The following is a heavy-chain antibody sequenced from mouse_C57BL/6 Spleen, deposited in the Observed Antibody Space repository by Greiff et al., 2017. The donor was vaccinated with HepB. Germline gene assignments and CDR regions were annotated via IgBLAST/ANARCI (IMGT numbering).Heavy chain of an antibody. CDR3: AREGGDYDSYAMDY. CDR1: GYAFSSSW. V-gene: IGHV1-82*01. CDR2: IYPGDGDT. Sequence: VQLQQSGPELVKPGASVKISCKASGYAFSSSWMNWVKQRPGKGLEWIGRIYPGDGDTNYNGKFKGKATLTADKSSSTAYMQLSSLTSEDSAVYFWAREGGDYDSYAMDYWGQGTSVTVSS. J-gene: IGHJ4*01. D-gene: IGHD2-4*01.